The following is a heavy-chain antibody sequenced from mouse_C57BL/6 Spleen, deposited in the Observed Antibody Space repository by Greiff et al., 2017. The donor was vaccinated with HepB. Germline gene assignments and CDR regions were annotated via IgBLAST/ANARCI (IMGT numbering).Heavy chain of an antibody. D-gene: IGHD1-1*01. J-gene: IGHJ1*03. Sequence: DVKLVESGGGLVQPGGSLSLSCAASGFTFTDYYMSWVRQPPGKALEWLGFIRNKANGYTTEYSASVKGRFTISRDNSQSILYLQMNALRAEDSATYYCARYYYYGSSPYWYFDVWGTGTTVTVSS. CDR2: IRNKANGYTT. CDR1: GFTFTDYY. CDR3: ARYYYYGSSPYWYFDV. V-gene: IGHV7-3*01.